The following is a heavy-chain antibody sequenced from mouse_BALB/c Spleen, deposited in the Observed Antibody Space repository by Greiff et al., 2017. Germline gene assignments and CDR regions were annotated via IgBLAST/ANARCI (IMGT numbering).Heavy chain of an antibody. CDR2: INPSTGYT. CDR3: ARSSALVPWRAMDY. D-gene: IGHD3-1*01. J-gene: IGHJ4*01. Sequence: QVQLQQSGAELAKPGASVKMSCKASGYTFTSYWMHWVKQRPGQGLEWIRYINPSTGYTEYNQKFKDKATLTADKSSSTAYMQLSSLTSEDSAVYYCARSSALVPWRAMDYWGQGTSVTVSS. V-gene: IGHV1-7*01. CDR1: GYTFTSYW.